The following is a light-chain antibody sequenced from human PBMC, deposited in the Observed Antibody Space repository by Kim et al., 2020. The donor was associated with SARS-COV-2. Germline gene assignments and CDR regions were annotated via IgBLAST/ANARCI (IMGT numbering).Light chain of an antibody. CDR2: AAS. CDR1: QSVSSY. V-gene: IGKV1-39*01. CDR3: QQSHTAPLLT. Sequence: DIQMTQSPSSLSASVGDRVTITCRASQSVSSYLNWYQQKPGKAPKLLIYAASTLQSGAPSRFSGSGSGTDFTLTISSLQPEDFATYYCQQSHTAPLLTFGRDQGGYQ. J-gene: IGKJ4*01.